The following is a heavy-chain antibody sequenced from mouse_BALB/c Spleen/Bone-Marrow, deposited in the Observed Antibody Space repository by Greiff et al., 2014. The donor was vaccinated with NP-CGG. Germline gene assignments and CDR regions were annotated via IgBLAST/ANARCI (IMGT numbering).Heavy chain of an antibody. V-gene: IGHV2-9*02. CDR2: IWAGGGT. CDR3: ARGDYGSTYWFAY. Sequence: QVQLKESGPGLVAPSQSLSITFTVSGFPLSSYGVHWVRQGPGKGLGWLGIIWAGGGTNYNSALMSRLSISKDNSKSQVFLKMNSLQTDDTAMYYCARGDYGSTYWFAYWGQGTLVTVSA. D-gene: IGHD1-1*01. CDR1: GFPLSSYG. J-gene: IGHJ3*01.